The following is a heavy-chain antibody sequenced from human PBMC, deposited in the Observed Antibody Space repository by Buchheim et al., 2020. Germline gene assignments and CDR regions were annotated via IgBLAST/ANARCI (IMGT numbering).Heavy chain of an antibody. V-gene: IGHV3-66*01. CDR1: GFTVSSNY. J-gene: IGHJ6*02. CDR2: IYSGGST. D-gene: IGHD2-15*01. Sequence: EVQLVESGGGLVQPGGSLRLSCAASGFTVSSNYMSWVRQAPGKGLEWVSVIYSGGSTYYADSVKGRFTISRDNSKNTLYLQMKSLRAEDTAVYYCARDPAPVAADYYYYGMDVWGQGTT. CDR3: ARDPAPVAADYYYYGMDV.